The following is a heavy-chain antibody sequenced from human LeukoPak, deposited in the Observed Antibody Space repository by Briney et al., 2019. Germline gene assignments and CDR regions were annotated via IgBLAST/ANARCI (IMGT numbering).Heavy chain of an antibody. V-gene: IGHV3-15*01. Sequence: PRGSLRLSCVDPGFTFSKAWMSSVRPAPGKGLEWVGRIKSKTDGGTTDYAAPVKGRFTISRDDSRKTLYLQMNSLKSADTAVYYCTTRRYWGQGTLVTVSS. J-gene: IGHJ4*02. CDR3: TTRRY. CDR1: GFTFSKAW. CDR2: IKSKTDGGTT.